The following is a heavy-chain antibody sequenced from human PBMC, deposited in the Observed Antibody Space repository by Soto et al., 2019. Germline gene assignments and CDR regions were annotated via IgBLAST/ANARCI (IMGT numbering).Heavy chain of an antibody. V-gene: IGHV4-31*03. J-gene: IGHJ4*02. CDR2: TYYSGDA. Sequence: TLSLTCTVSGDSISSGTYYWSWIRQHPGKGLEWIGTTYYSGDAYYNPSLKSRLAILVDTSESQFSLKLTSVTAADTAVYYCARGDYFDSRAPYYFDYWGQGTLVTVSS. CDR1: GDSISSGTYY. CDR3: ARGDYFDSRAPYYFDY. D-gene: IGHD3-22*01.